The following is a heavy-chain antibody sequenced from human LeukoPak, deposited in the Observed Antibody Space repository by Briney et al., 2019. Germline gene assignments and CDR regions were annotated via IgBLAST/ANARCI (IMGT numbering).Heavy chain of an antibody. V-gene: IGHV3-7*01. CDR3: ARGLWFGGFFDY. CDR2: IKRDGSEK. J-gene: IGHJ4*02. Sequence: PGGSLRLSCAASGLTFSEYWMGWVRQAPGKGLEWVANIKRDGSEKDYVDSVKGRFTISRDNAKNSLYLQMNSLTAEDTAVYYCARGLWFGGFFDYWGQGTLVTVSS. D-gene: IGHD3-10*01. CDR1: GLTFSEYW.